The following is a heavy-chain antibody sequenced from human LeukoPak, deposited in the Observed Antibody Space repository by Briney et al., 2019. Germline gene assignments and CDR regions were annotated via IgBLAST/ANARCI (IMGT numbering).Heavy chain of an antibody. D-gene: IGHD6-13*01. V-gene: IGHV3-30-3*01. CDR3: ARNKKGYSSSLLDY. Sequence: GGSLRLSCAVSGFTFSRYTMHWVRQAPGQGLEWVAVISIDGNTKYHADSEKGRFTISRDNAKNSLYLQMNSLRAEDTAVYYCARNKKGYSSSLLDYWGQGTLVTVSS. CDR1: GFTFSRYT. J-gene: IGHJ4*02. CDR2: ISIDGNTK.